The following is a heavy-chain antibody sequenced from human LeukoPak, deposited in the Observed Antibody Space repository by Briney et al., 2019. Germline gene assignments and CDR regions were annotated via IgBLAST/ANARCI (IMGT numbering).Heavy chain of an antibody. V-gene: IGHV3-23*01. D-gene: IGHD4-11*01. CDR2: INGGGVNT. Sequence: GGSLRLSCAASGFTFSSYAMSWVRQAPGKGLEWVSAINGGGVNTHYADSVGGRFTISRDNSKNTLFLQMNSLRDEDTAVYYCAKDLYSNYGPADYWGQGNLVTVSS. CDR3: AKDLYSNYGPADY. J-gene: IGHJ4*02. CDR1: GFTFSSYA.